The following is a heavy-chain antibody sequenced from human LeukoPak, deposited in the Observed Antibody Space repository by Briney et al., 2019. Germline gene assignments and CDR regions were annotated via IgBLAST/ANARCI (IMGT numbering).Heavy chain of an antibody. CDR3: ARNSLGYSSSWYRGGNWFDP. J-gene: IGHJ5*02. V-gene: IGHV4-59*01. CDR1: GGSISSYY. D-gene: IGHD6-13*01. CDR2: IYYSGST. Sequence: SETLSLTCTVSGGSISSYYWSWIRQPPGKGLEWIGYIYYSGSTNYNPSLKSRVTISVDTSKNQFSLKLSSVTAADPAVYYCARNSLGYSSSWYRGGNWFDPWGQGTLVTVSS.